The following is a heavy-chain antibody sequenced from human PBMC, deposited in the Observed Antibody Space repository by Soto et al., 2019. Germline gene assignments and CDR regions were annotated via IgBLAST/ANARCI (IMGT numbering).Heavy chain of an antibody. Sequence: EVQLVESGGGLVQPGRSLRLSCVASEFTFEDYAMHWVRQAPGKGLEWVSGISWNSGTLVYADSVKGRFSISRDNAKNSLFLQMNSLRAEDTALYFCAKGRTRPLQLGSFGDNAFDVWGQGTIVTVAS. CDR2: ISWNSGTL. CDR1: EFTFEDYA. D-gene: IGHD3-10*01. CDR3: AKGRTRPLQLGSFGDNAFDV. V-gene: IGHV3-9*01. J-gene: IGHJ3*01.